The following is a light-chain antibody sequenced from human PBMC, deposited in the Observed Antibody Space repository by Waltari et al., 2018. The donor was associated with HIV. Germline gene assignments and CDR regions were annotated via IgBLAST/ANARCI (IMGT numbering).Light chain of an antibody. CDR2: GAS. J-gene: IGKJ2*03. V-gene: IGKV3-20*01. Sequence: ELVLTQSPGPLSLSPVETATLSCRSSQRVSSSYLAWYQQKPGQAPRLLIYGASSRATGIPYRFGGSGSGTDFTLTISRLEPEDFAVYYCQQYGSSPPYSFGQGTKLEIK. CDR3: QQYGSSPPYS. CDR1: QRVSSSY.